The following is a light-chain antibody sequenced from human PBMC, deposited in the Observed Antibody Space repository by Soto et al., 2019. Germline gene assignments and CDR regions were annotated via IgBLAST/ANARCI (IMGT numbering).Light chain of an antibody. CDR1: QGIKND. CDR3: LQDYNYPYT. CDR2: AAS. V-gene: IGKV1-6*01. J-gene: IGKJ2*01. Sequence: IQMTQSPSSLSASVGDRVTITCRASQGIKNDVAWYQQKPGKAPKLLIYAASSLQSGVPPRFSGSGSGTDFTLTISSLQPEDFATYYCLQDYNYPYTFGQGTKVDIK.